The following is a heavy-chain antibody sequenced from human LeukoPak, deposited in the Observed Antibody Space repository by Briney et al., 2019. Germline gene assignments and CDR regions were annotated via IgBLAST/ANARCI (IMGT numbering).Heavy chain of an antibody. D-gene: IGHD3-10*01. V-gene: IGHV3-7*01. Sequence: PGGSLRLSCAASGFTFSSYWMSWVRQAPGKGLEWVANIKQDGSEKYYVDSVKGRFTISRDNAKNSLYLQMNSLRAEDTAVYYCARLRFGESEDAFDIWGQGTMVTVSS. J-gene: IGHJ3*02. CDR2: IKQDGSEK. CDR3: ARLRFGESEDAFDI. CDR1: GFTFSSYW.